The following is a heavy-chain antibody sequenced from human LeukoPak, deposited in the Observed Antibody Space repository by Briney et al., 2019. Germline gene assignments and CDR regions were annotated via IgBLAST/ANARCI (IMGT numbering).Heavy chain of an antibody. CDR2: INPNSGGT. V-gene: IGHV1-2*02. Sequence: ASVKVSCKASGYTFTGYYMHWVRQAPGQGLEWMGWINPNSGGTNYAQKFQGRVTMTRDTSISTAYMELSRLRSVDTAVYYCARDRESIAARRGSYYFDYWGQGTLVTVSS. CDR1: GYTFTGYY. CDR3: ARDRESIAARRGSYYFDY. J-gene: IGHJ4*02. D-gene: IGHD6-6*01.